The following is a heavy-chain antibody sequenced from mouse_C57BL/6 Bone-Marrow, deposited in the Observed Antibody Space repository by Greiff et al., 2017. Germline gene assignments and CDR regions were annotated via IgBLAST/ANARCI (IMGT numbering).Heavy chain of an antibody. CDR1: GFTFSSYA. CDR3: ARERASNPFAY. J-gene: IGHJ3*01. CDR2: ISDGGSYT. D-gene: IGHD2-5*01. V-gene: IGHV5-4*01. Sequence: EVQVVESGGGLVKPGGSLKLSCAASGFTFSSYAMSWVRQTPEKRLEWVATISDGGSYTYYPDNGKGRFTISRDNAKNNLYLQMGRLKSEDTAMYYCARERASNPFAYWGQGTLGTVSA.